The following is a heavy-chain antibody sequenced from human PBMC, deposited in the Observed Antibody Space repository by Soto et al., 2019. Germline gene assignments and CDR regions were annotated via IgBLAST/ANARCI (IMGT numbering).Heavy chain of an antibody. CDR1: GYNFVEYW. J-gene: IGHJ4*02. CDR3: AKDSEAYLDY. V-gene: IGHV5-51*01. Sequence: PGESLKISCKASGYNFVEYWIGWVRQMPGKGLEWMGSVYPNDSDVKYSPSFQGQVTVSADKSINTLYLQMNSLRAEDTAVYYCAKDSEAYLDYWGQGTLVTVSS. CDR2: VYPNDSDV.